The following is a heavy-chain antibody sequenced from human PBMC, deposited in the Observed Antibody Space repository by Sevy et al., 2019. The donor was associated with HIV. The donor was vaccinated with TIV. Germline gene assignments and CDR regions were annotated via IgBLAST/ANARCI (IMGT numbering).Heavy chain of an antibody. Sequence: GGSLRLSCAASGFTFSSYAMHWVRQAPGKGLEWVAVISYDGSNKYYADSVKGRFTISRDNSKNTLYLQMGSLRAEDTAVYYCSRDPGYDFWSGRSWFDPWGQGTLVTVSS. V-gene: IGHV3-30-3*01. CDR3: SRDPGYDFWSGRSWFDP. J-gene: IGHJ5*02. CDR1: GFTFSSYA. D-gene: IGHD3-3*01. CDR2: ISYDGSNK.